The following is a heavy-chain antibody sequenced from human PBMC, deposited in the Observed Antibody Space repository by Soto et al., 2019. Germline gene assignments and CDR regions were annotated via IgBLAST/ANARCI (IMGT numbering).Heavy chain of an antibody. Sequence: EVQLVESGGGLVQPGGSLRLSCAASEFTIRGYYMSWVRQAPGKGLEWVSVIYSGGSTYYADSVKGRFTISSETYKNTLYLQMSSLRVEDTAVYYCARGRYSYGPFDFWGQGTRVTVSS. V-gene: IGHV3-66*01. CDR2: IYSGGST. CDR1: EFTIRGYY. D-gene: IGHD5-18*01. J-gene: IGHJ4*02. CDR3: ARGRYSYGPFDF.